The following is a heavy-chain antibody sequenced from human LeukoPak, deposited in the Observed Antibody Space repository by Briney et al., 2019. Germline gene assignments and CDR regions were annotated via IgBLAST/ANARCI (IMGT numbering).Heavy chain of an antibody. CDR3: ARSQTQYCTNGVCHDAFDI. CDR2: ISAYNGNT. Sequence: ASVKVSCKASGGTFSSYAISWVRQAPGQGLEWMGWISAYNGNTNYAQKLQGRVTMTTDTSTSTAYMELRSLRSDDTAVYYCARSQTQYCTNGVCHDAFDIWGQGTMVTVSS. J-gene: IGHJ3*02. D-gene: IGHD2-8*01. CDR1: GGTFSSYA. V-gene: IGHV1-18*01.